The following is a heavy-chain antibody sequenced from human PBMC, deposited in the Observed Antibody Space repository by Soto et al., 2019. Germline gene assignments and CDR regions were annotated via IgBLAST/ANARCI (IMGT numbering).Heavy chain of an antibody. D-gene: IGHD2-15*01. J-gene: IGHJ6*02. CDR3: TTDHRGYCSGGSCYSRLYYYYYYGMDV. V-gene: IGHV3-15*01. CDR2: IKSKTDGGTT. Sequence: GWSLRLSCAAPRFTFSNAWMSWVRQAPGKGLEWVGRIKSKTDGGTTDYAAPVKGRFTISRDDSKNTLYLQMNSLKTEDTAVYYCTTDHRGYCSGGSCYSRLYYYYYYGMDVWGQGTTVTVSS. CDR1: RFTFSNAW.